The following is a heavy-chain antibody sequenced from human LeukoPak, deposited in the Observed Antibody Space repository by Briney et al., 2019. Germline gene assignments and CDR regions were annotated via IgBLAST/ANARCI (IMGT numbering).Heavy chain of an antibody. CDR1: GFTFSSYS. Sequence: PGGSLRLSCAASGFTFSSYSMNWVRQAPGKGLEWVSYISRSSSTIYYADSVKGRFTISRDNAKNSLYLQMNSLRAEDTAVYYCARAQYYDSSGYYPYFDYWGQGTLVTVSS. CDR2: ISRSSSTI. D-gene: IGHD3-22*01. CDR3: ARAQYYDSSGYYPYFDY. V-gene: IGHV3-48*01. J-gene: IGHJ4*02.